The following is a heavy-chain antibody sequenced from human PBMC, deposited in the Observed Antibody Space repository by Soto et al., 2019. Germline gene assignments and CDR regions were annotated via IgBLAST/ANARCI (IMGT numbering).Heavy chain of an antibody. CDR1: GFTFSNAW. Sequence: EVQLVESGGGLVKPGGSLRLSCAASGFTFSNAWMSWVRQAPGKGLEWVGRIKSKTDGGTTDYAAPVKGRFTISRDDSKNTLYLQMNSLKTEDTSVYYCTTDSAYDGSGSYYNENWFDPWGQGTLVTVSS. V-gene: IGHV3-15*01. CDR2: IKSKTDGGTT. J-gene: IGHJ5*02. D-gene: IGHD3-10*01. CDR3: TTDSAYDGSGSYYNENWFDP.